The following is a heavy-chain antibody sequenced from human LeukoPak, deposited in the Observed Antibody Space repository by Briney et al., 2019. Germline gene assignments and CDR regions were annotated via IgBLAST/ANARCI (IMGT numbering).Heavy chain of an antibody. CDR1: GGSISSGGSS. Sequence: PSETLSLTCAVSGGSISSGGSSWSWIRQPPGKGLEWIGYIYHSGSTYYNPSLKSRVTISVDRSKNQFSLKLSSVTAADTAVYYCARWSVGGFDYWGQGTLVTVSS. J-gene: IGHJ4*02. V-gene: IGHV4-30-2*01. CDR2: IYHSGST. D-gene: IGHD3-3*01. CDR3: ARWSVGGFDY.